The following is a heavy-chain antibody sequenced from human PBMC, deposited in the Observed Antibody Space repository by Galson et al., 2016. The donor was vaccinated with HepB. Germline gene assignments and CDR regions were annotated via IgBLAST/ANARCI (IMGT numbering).Heavy chain of an antibody. CDR3: ARDGGRDFNIMTGLRLGWYFDL. J-gene: IGHJ2*01. V-gene: IGHV1-46*01. CDR2: IIPNAVST. Sequence: VKVSCKASRYTFTNYYLHWVRQAPGQGLEWMGLIIPNAVSTTYAQNFQGRLTMTRDTSTRTVFLELNRLTSEDTAVYYCARDGGRDFNIMTGLRLGWYFDLWGRGTLVTVSS. D-gene: IGHD3-9*01. CDR1: RYTFTNYY.